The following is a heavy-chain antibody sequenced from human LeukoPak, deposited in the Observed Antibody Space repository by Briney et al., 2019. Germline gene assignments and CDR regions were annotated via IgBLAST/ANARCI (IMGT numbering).Heavy chain of an antibody. CDR1: GDFISSHY. CDR2: IYYSGST. J-gene: IGHJ4*02. Sequence: PSETLSLTCTVSGDFISSHYWSWIRQPPGKGLEWIGNIYYSGSTNYNSSLKSRVTILLDTSKNQFSLKLSSVTAADTAVYYCARVVSSYSNYFLDYWGQGTLVTVSS. D-gene: IGHD4-11*01. V-gene: IGHV4-59*11. CDR3: ARVVSSYSNYFLDY.